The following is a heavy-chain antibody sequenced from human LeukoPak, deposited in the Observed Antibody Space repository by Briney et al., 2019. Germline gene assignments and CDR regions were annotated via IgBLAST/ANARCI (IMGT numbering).Heavy chain of an antibody. D-gene: IGHD3-10*01. Sequence: TGGSLRLSCAASGFTVSSSYMSWVRQAPGKGLEWVSVMYSGGSTYYADSVKGRFTISRDNSKNTLYLQMNSLRAEDTAAYYCARDFGGSGSGYMDVWGKGTTVTVSS. CDR2: MYSGGST. J-gene: IGHJ6*03. V-gene: IGHV3-66*02. CDR1: GFTVSSSY. CDR3: ARDFGGSGSGYMDV.